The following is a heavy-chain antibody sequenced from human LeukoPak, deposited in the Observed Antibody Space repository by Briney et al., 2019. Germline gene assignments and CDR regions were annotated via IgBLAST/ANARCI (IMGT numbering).Heavy chain of an antibody. CDR2: ISGSGGNT. V-gene: IGHV3-23*01. J-gene: IGHJ4*02. D-gene: IGHD7-27*01. CDR1: GFTFSSYA. CDR3: AKDGGLWVSAHWGDS. Sequence: PGGSLRLSCAASGFTFSSYAMSWVRQAPGKGLEWVSAISGSGGNTYYADSVKGRFTVSRDNSKNTLFLQTNSLRAEDTAVYYCAKDGGLWVSAHWGDSWGRGTLVTVSS.